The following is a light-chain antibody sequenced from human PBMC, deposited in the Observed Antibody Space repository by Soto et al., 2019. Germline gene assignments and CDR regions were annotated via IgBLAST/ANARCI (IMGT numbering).Light chain of an antibody. J-gene: IGLJ3*02. CDR2: EVS. Sequence: QAVVTQPASVSGSPGQSITISCTGTSSDVGGYNYVSWYQQHPGKAPKLMIYEVSNRPSGVSNRFSGSKSGNTASLTISGLQAEDEADYYCSSYTSSSGWVFGGGTKLTVL. V-gene: IGLV2-14*01. CDR3: SSYTSSSGWV. CDR1: SSDVGGYNY.